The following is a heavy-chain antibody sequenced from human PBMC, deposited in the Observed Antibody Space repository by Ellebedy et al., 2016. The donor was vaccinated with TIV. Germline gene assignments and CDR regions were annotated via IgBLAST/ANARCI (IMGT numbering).Heavy chain of an antibody. Sequence: PGGSLRLSCAVSGFTFSTSWMSWVRQAPGQGLDWVANMNGDGNERDYVDSVEGRFTISRDNTRNSLYLQMNSLRADDTAVYYCTKDGSGTMNFWGQGTLVTVSS. CDR1: GFTFSTSW. D-gene: IGHD1-1*01. CDR3: TKDGSGTMNF. J-gene: IGHJ4*02. V-gene: IGHV3-7*01. CDR2: MNGDGNER.